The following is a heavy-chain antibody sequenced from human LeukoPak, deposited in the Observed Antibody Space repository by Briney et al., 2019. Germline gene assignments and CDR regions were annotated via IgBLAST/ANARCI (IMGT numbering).Heavy chain of an antibody. CDR2: MNPNSGNT. V-gene: IGHV1-8*01. J-gene: IGHJ4*02. Sequence: ASVKVSCKASGYTFTSYDVNWFRQATGQGLEWMGWMNPNSGNTGYAQKFQGRVSLTRDTSISTTYMELSSLRSEDTAVYYCAKNIALTGEFDSWGQGTLVTVSS. D-gene: IGHD7-27*01. CDR3: AKNIALTGEFDS. CDR1: GYTFTSYD.